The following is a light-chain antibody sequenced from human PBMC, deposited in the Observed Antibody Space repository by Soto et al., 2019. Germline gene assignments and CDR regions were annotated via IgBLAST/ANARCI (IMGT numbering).Light chain of an antibody. Sequence: QSVLTQPPSASGTPGQRVTISCSGSNSNISSNTVNWYQQLPGTAPKLLIYSNNQRPSGVPDRFSGSKSGASASLAISGLQSEDEADYYCAAWDDSLNGVLFGGGTKLTVL. J-gene: IGLJ2*01. CDR1: NSNISSNT. CDR2: SNN. CDR3: AAWDDSLNGVL. V-gene: IGLV1-44*01.